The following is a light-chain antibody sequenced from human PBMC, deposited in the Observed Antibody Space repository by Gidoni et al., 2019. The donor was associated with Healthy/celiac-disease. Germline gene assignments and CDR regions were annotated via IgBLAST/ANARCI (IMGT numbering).Light chain of an antibody. CDR3: QQCYSTPRT. CDR2: AAS. CDR1: QSISSY. J-gene: IGKJ1*01. V-gene: IGKV1-39*01. Sequence: DIQMTQSPSSVSASVGDRVTITCRASQSISSYLNWYQQKPGKAPKLLIYAASSLQSWVPSRFSGSGSGTDFTLTISSLQPEDFATYYCQQCYSTPRTFGQGTKVEIK.